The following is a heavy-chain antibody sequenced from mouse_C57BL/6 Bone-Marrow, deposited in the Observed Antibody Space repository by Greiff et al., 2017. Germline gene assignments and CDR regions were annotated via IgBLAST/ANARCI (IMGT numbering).Heavy chain of an antibody. V-gene: IGHV1-64*01. CDR1: GYTFTSYG. CDR3: ARDWDAMDY. Sequence: QVKLQQPGAELVKPGASLKLSCKASGYTFTSYGMHWVQQRPGQGLEWIGMIHPSSGSTNYHEKFKGKATLTVDKSSSTAYMQLSSLTSEDAAVYYCARDWDAMDYWGQGTSVTVSS. J-gene: IGHJ4*01. CDR2: IHPSSGST. D-gene: IGHD4-1*01.